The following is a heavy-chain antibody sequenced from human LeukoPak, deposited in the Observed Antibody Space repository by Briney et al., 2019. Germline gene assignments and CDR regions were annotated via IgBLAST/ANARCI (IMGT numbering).Heavy chain of an antibody. D-gene: IGHD2-2*01. CDR1: GGTFSSYA. V-gene: IGHV1-69*13. CDR3: ARGEDIVVVPAAPDYYYYYMDV. J-gene: IGHJ6*03. Sequence: ASVKVSCKASGGTFSSYAISWVRQAPGQGLEWMGGIIPIFGTANYAQKFQGRVTITADESTSTAYMELSSLRSEDTAVYYCARGEDIVVVPAAPDYYYYYMDVWGKGTTVTISS. CDR2: IIPIFGTA.